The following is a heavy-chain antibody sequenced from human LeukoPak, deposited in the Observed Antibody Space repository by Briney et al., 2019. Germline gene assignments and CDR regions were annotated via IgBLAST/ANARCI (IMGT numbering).Heavy chain of an antibody. CDR2: IYYSGST. V-gene: IGHV4-59*01. Sequence: KPSETLSLTCTVSGGSISSYYWSWIRQPPGKGLEWIGYIYYSGSTNYNPSLKSRVTISVDTSKNQFSLKLSSVTAADMAVYYCAREEAAAGILDYWGQGTLVTVSS. D-gene: IGHD6-13*01. CDR1: GGSISSYY. CDR3: AREEAAAGILDY. J-gene: IGHJ4*02.